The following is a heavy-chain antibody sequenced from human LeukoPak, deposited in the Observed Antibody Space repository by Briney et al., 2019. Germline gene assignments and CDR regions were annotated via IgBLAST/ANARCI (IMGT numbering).Heavy chain of an antibody. J-gene: IGHJ4*02. D-gene: IGHD2-2*01. Sequence: GGSLRLSCAASRFTFNTYSMNWVRQAPGKGLEWLSYINAASDAIYYADSVKGRFTISRDNAKNSLYLQMNSLRAEDTAVYFCARERKSSTSMDYWGQGTLVTVSS. CDR2: INAASDAI. CDR1: RFTFNTYS. CDR3: ARERKSSTSMDY. V-gene: IGHV3-48*01.